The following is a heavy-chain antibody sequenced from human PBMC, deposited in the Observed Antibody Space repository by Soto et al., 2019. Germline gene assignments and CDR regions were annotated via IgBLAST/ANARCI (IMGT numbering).Heavy chain of an antibody. CDR2: ISSSSGTI. D-gene: IGHD6-13*01. CDR3: ARDISWSLDS. V-gene: IGHV3-48*01. J-gene: IGHJ4*02. Sequence: GGSLRLSCAASGFTFSSFSMNWVRQAPGKGLEWVSYISSSSGTILYADSVKGRFTISRDDAKNSLYLQMNSLRAEDTAIYYCARDISWSLDSWGQGALVTVSS. CDR1: GFTFSSFS.